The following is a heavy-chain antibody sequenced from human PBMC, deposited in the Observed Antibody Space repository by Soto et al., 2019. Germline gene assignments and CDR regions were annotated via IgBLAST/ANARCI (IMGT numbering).Heavy chain of an antibody. V-gene: IGHV4-30-4*01. CDR2: TSYFGTT. CDR1: GGSINSVDYY. D-gene: IGHD5-18*01. Sequence: QVQLQESGPGLVKPSQTLSLICSVSGGSINSVDYYWSWIRQTPGKGLEWIGYTSYFGTTDYMPSLKSRVTMSVDTSKNQVSLKLSSVTAADTAVYYCARVQRDTAMGHFDYWGRGTLVIVSS. J-gene: IGHJ4*02. CDR3: ARVQRDTAMGHFDY.